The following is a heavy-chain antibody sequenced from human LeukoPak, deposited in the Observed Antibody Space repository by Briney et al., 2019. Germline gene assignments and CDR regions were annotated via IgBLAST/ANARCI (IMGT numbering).Heavy chain of an antibody. V-gene: IGHV4-38-2*02. CDR1: GYSISSGYY. J-gene: IGHJ4*02. CDR2: IYHSGST. Sequence: PSETLPLTCTVSGYSISSGYYWGWIRQPPGKGLEWIGSIYHSGSTYYNPSLKSRVTISVDTSKNQFSLKLSSVTAADTAAYYCARDSRPPWYDYVWGSSRHYYFDYWGQGTLVTVSS. D-gene: IGHD3-16*01. CDR3: ARDSRPPWYDYVWGSSRHYYFDY.